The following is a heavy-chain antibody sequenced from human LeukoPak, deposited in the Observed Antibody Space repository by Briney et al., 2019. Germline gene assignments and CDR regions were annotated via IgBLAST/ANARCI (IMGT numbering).Heavy chain of an antibody. CDR2: IYYSGNT. CDR3: ASSYDSSGYGLDY. V-gene: IGHV4-39*07. CDR1: GGSISSSNYY. Sequence: SETQSLTCTVSGGSISSSNYYWGWIRQPPGKGLEWIGSIYYSGNTYYNPSLKSRVTISVDASKNQFSLKLSSVTAADTAVYYCASSYDSSGYGLDYWGQGTLVTVSS. J-gene: IGHJ4*02. D-gene: IGHD3-22*01.